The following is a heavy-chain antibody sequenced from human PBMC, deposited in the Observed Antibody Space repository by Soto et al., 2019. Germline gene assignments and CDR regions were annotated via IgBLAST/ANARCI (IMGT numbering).Heavy chain of an antibody. CDR1: GFTFSSYG. D-gene: IGHD6-6*01. CDR3: AKDFDSSSPTHFDY. CDR2: ISYDGSNK. J-gene: IGHJ4*02. Sequence: GGSLRLSCAASGFTFSSYGMHWVRQAPGKGLEWVAVISYDGSNKYYADSVKGRFTISRDNSKNTLYPQMNSLRAEDTAVYYCAKDFDSSSPTHFDYWGQGTLVTVSS. V-gene: IGHV3-30*18.